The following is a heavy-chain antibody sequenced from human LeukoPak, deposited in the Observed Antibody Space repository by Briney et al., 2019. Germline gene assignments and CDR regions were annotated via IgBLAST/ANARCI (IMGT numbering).Heavy chain of an antibody. Sequence: PSETLSLTCAVSGASISSSNWLSWVRQPPGKGLEWIGEIYHSGSTNYNPSLKSRVTISVDTSKNQFSLKLSSVTAADTAVYYCAKSLYGSGSYYNWFDPWGQGTLVTVSS. J-gene: IGHJ5*02. CDR3: AKSLYGSGSYYNWFDP. CDR1: GASISSSNW. CDR2: IYHSGST. V-gene: IGHV4-4*02. D-gene: IGHD3-10*01.